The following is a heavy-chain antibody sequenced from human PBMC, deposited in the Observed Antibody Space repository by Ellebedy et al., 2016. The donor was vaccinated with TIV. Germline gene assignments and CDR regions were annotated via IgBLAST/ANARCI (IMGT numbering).Heavy chain of an antibody. V-gene: IGHV3-74*01. CDR2: ISSDGSTT. J-gene: IGHJ6*02. CDR1: GFPFSSYW. D-gene: IGHD5-24*01. Sequence: GGSLRLSXAASGFPFSSYWMHWVRQAPGKGLVWVSRISSDGSTTVYADSVKGRFTISRDNAKNTLYLQMSSLRAEDTAVFYCVKGDRYYYYYYGMDVWGQGTTVTVSS. CDR3: VKGDRYYYYYYGMDV.